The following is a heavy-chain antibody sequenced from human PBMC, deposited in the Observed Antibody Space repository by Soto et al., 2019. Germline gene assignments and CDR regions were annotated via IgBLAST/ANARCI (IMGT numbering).Heavy chain of an antibody. CDR3: ATDSGSSNNWFDP. CDR2: IIPIFGTA. Sequence: SSVKVSCKASGGTFSSYAISWVRQAPGQGLEWMGGIIPIFGTANYAQKFQGRVTITADESTSTAYMELSSLRSEDSAVYYCATDSGSSNNWFDPWGQGTLVTVSS. V-gene: IGHV1-69*13. J-gene: IGHJ5*02. CDR1: GGTFSSYA. D-gene: IGHD1-26*01.